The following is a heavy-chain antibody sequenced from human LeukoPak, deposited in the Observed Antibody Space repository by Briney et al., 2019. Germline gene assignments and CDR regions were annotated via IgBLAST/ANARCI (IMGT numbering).Heavy chain of an antibody. D-gene: IGHD3-16*01. CDR2: INPRGGTT. J-gene: IGHJ4*02. V-gene: IGHV1-46*01. Sequence: ASVKVSCKASGYTFTSYFMYWVRQAPGQGLEWMGLINPRGGTTRYAQKFQGRVTMTTDTSTSTAYMELRSQRSDDTAVYYCADLQDDYDSWGQGTLVTVSS. CDR3: ADLQDDYDS. CDR1: GYTFTSYF.